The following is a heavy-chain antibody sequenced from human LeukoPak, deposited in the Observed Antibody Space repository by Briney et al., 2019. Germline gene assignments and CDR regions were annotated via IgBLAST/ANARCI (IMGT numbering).Heavy chain of an antibody. CDR1: GGSFSDFY. D-gene: IGHD5-24*01. V-gene: IGHV4-34*01. CDR3: ARGPGEGYPEY. Sequence: SETLSLTCAVHGGSFSDFYWTWMRQPPGKELEWIGEIKHGGFTSYHPSLRSRVTMSEDTSSNQFSLNLTSVTAADTAVYYCARGPGEGYPEYWGPGTLVTVSS. J-gene: IGHJ4*02. CDR2: IKHGGFT.